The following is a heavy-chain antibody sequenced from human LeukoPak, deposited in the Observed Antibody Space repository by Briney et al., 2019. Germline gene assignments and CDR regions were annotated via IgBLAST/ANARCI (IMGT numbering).Heavy chain of an antibody. CDR1: GYTFTGYY. J-gene: IGHJ6*02. V-gene: IGHV1-2*02. Sequence: ASVKVSCKASGYTFTGYYMHWVRQAPGQGLEWMGWINPSSGGTNYAQKFQGRVTMTRDTSISTAYMELSRLRSGDTAVYYCARGHYYDSSGYLRGTYYYYYGMDVWGQGTTVTVSS. CDR3: ARGHYYDSSGYLRGTYYYYYGMDV. CDR2: INPSSGGT. D-gene: IGHD3-22*01.